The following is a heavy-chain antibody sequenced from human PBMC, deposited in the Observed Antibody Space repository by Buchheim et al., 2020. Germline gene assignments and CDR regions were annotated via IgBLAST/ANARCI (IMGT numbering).Heavy chain of an antibody. V-gene: IGHV3-30*18. Sequence: QVQLVESGGGVVQPGRSLRLSCAASGFTFSSYGMHWVRQAPGKGLEWVAVISYDGSNKYYADSVKGRFTISRDNSKNTLYLQMNSLRAEDTAVYYCAKDWAADRGWAPMQFRAFDIWGQGT. CDR3: AKDWAADRGWAPMQFRAFDI. CDR1: GFTFSSYG. J-gene: IGHJ3*02. D-gene: IGHD1-14*01. CDR2: ISYDGSNK.